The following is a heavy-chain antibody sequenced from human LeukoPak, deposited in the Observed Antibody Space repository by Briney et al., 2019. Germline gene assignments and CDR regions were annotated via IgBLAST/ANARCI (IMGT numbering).Heavy chain of an antibody. Sequence: GGSLRLSCAASGFTVSTNYMSWVRQAPGRGLEWVSVIYSDGSTYYADSVKGRFTISRDNSKNTLYLQMNSLRAEDTAVYYCAKVEPGLWGQGTLVTVSS. J-gene: IGHJ4*02. V-gene: IGHV3-53*01. CDR1: GFTVSTNY. CDR2: IYSDGST. CDR3: AKVEPGL.